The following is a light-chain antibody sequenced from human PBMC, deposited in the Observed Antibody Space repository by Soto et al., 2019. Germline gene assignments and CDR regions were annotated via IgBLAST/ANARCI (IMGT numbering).Light chain of an antibody. CDR1: QGISSA. J-gene: IGKJ5*01. CDR3: QQLNSYPFT. V-gene: IGKV1-13*02. Sequence: AIHLTQSPSSLSASVGDRVTITCRASQGISSALAWYQHKPGRPPSVLIYDASSLQSVVPSRFSGSESGTECTLTISSLQPEDSATYYCQQLNSYPFTFGQGTRLEIK. CDR2: DAS.